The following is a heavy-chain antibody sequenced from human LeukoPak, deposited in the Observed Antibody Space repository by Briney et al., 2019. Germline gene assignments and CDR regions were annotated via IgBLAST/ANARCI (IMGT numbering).Heavy chain of an antibody. CDR1: GYTFTSYG. CDR2: ISAYNGNT. D-gene: IGHD3-10*01. J-gene: IGHJ4*02. CDR3: VYGSGSYFDPRFDY. Sequence: GASVKVSCRASGYTFTSYGISWVRQAPGQGLEWMGWISAYNGNTNYAQKLQGRVTMTTDTSTSTAYMELRSLRSDDTAVYYCVYGSGSYFDPRFDYWGQGTLVTVSS. V-gene: IGHV1-18*01.